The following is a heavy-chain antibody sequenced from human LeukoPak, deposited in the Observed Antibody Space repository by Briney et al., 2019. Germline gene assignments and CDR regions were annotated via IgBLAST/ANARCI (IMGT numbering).Heavy chain of an antibody. J-gene: IGHJ3*01. V-gene: IGHV1-18*01. Sequence: ASVKVSCKASGYPFTMYGITWVRQAPGQGLEWMGWISSNNGNTNYAREFQGRVTMTTDTSTNTAFLDLGTLRSDDTAVYYCVRCGVIRSRRGDDAFDVWGQGTMVTVSS. CDR2: ISSNNGNT. CDR1: GYPFTMYG. CDR3: VRCGVIRSRRGDDAFDV. D-gene: IGHD3-10*01.